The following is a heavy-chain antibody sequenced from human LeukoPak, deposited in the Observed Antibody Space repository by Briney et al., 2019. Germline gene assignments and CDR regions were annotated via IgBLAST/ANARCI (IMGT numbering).Heavy chain of an antibody. CDR1: GFTFNNAW. CDR2: INVDSRYI. D-gene: IGHD2-2*01. J-gene: IGHJ4*02. CDR3: ARRYCSITSCYAFDQ. Sequence: GGSLRLSCAASGFTFNNAWMSWVRQAPGKGLEWVSSINVDSRYIYYADSVKGRFTISRDNVRNSLYLQINSLRGEETALYYCARRYCSITSCYAFDQWGQGTLATVSS. V-gene: IGHV3-21*01.